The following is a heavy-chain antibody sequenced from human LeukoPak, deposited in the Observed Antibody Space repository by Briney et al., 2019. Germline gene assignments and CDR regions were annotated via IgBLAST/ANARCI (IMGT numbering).Heavy chain of an antibody. V-gene: IGHV3-48*04. J-gene: IGHJ4*02. D-gene: IGHD1-14*01. CDR3: ARSNQADDY. CDR1: GFTFSSYS. Sequence: PGGSLRLSCAASGFTFSSYSINWARQAPGKGLEWVSYISSSSSTIYYADSVKGRFTISRDNAKNTLYLQMDSLRAEDTGVYYCARSNQADDYWGQGTLVTVSS. CDR2: ISSSSSTI.